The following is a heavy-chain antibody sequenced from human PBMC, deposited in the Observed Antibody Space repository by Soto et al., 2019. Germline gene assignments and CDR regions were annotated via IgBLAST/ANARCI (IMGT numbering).Heavy chain of an antibody. CDR1: GGSFSGYY. CDR3: ARYLRSGPIDY. CDR2: INHSGST. V-gene: IGHV4-34*01. D-gene: IGHD3-10*01. J-gene: IGHJ4*02. Sequence: PSETLSLTCAVYGGSFSGYYWSWIRQPPGKGLEWIGEINHSGSTNYNPSLKSRVTISVDTSKNQFSLKLSSVTAADTAVYYCARYLRSGPIDYWGQGTLVTVSS.